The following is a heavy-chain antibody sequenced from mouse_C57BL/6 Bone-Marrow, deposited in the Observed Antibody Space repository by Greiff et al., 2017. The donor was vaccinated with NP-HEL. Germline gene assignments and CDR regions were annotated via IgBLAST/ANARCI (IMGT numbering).Heavy chain of an antibody. Sequence: VQLQQSGPGLVQPSQSLSITCTVSGFSLTSYGVHWVRQSPGKGLEWLGVIWSGGSTDYNAAFLSRLSNSKDNSKSQVFFKMNSLQADDTAIYYCARNKAYYYGSSPWFAYWGQGTLVTVSA. CDR2: IWSGGST. CDR3: ARNKAYYYGSSPWFAY. CDR1: GFSLTSYG. D-gene: IGHD1-1*01. J-gene: IGHJ3*01. V-gene: IGHV2-2*01.